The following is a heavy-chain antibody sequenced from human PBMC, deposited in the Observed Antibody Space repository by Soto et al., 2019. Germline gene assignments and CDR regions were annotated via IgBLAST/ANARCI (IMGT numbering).Heavy chain of an antibody. CDR1: GGSISSYY. CDR3: ARASDFWSGYYEFYAFDI. V-gene: IGHV4-59*01. CDR2: IYYSGST. J-gene: IGHJ3*02. Sequence: TLSLTCTVSGGSISSYYWSWIRQPPGKGLEWIGYIYYSGSTNYNPSLKSRVTISVDTSKNQFSLKLSSVTAADTAVYYCARASDFWSGYYEFYAFDIWGQGTMVTV. D-gene: IGHD3-3*01.